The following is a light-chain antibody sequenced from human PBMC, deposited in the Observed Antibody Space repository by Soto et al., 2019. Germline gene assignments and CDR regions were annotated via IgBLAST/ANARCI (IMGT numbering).Light chain of an antibody. V-gene: IGKV3-15*01. CDR3: QQYNNWPPLT. Sequence: EIVMTQSPVTLSVSPGERATLSCRASQSVSSNLAWYQQKPGQTPRLLIYGASTRATGIPARFSGSGSGTEFTLTISSLQSEDFALYYCQQYNNWPPLTFGGGTKVEIK. J-gene: IGKJ4*01. CDR2: GAS. CDR1: QSVSSN.